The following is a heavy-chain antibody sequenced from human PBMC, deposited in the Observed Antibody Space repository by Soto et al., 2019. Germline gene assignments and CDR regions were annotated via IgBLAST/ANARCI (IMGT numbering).Heavy chain of an antibody. CDR3: ARETAYCGGDCYPSRGYNWFDP. D-gene: IGHD2-21*02. CDR2: IDYSGST. V-gene: IGHV4-31*03. J-gene: IGHJ5*02. CDR1: GGSISSGGYY. Sequence: SETVSLTFTFSGGSISSGGYYWSWIPLHPGKGLEWIGYIDYSGSTYYNPSLKSRVTISVDTSKNQFSLKLSSVTAADTAVYYCARETAYCGGDCYPSRGYNWFDPWGQGTLVTVS.